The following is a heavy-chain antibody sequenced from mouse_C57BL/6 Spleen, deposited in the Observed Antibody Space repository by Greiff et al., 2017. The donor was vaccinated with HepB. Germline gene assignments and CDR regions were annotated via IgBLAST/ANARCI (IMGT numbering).Heavy chain of an antibody. V-gene: IGHV1-18*01. J-gene: IGHJ2*01. CDR3: AREWIYDGYPYYFDY. Sequence: EVKLQESGPELVKPGASVKIPCKASGYTFTDYNMDWVKQSHGKSLEWIGDINPNNGGPIYNQKFKGKATLTVDKSSSTAYMELRSLTSEDTAVYYCAREWIYDGYPYYFDYWGQGTTLTVSS. CDR1: GYTFTDYN. D-gene: IGHD2-3*01. CDR2: INPNNGGP.